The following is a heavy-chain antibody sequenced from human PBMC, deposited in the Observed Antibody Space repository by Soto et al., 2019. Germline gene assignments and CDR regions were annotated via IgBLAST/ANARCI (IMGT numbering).Heavy chain of an antibody. V-gene: IGHV1-69*13. J-gene: IGHJ5*02. Sequence: GASVKVSCKASGGTFSSYAISWVRQAPGQGLEWMGGIIPIFGTANYAQKFQGRVTITADESTSTAYMELSSLRSEDTAVYYCARQNPFGLSLSIAARLCWFDPWGQGTLVTVSS. CDR3: ARQNPFGLSLSIAARLCWFDP. CDR1: GGTFSSYA. CDR2: IIPIFGTA. D-gene: IGHD6-6*01.